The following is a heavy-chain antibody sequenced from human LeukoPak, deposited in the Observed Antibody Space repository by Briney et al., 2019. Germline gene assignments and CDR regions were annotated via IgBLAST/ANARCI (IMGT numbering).Heavy chain of an antibody. D-gene: IGHD6-19*01. Sequence: PGGSLRLSCAASGFTLSSYWMHWVRQVPGKGLVWVSRINSDGSTTNYADSVKGRFTISRDNAKNTLYLHMNSLTAEDTAVYYRASKRYSSGWYEVWGQGTLVTVSS. J-gene: IGHJ4*02. CDR3: ASKRYSSGWYEV. CDR2: INSDGSTT. V-gene: IGHV3-74*01. CDR1: GFTLSSYW.